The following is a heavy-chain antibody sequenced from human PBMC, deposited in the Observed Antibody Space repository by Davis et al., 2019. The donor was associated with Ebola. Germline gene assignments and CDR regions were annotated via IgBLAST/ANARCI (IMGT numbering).Heavy chain of an antibody. J-gene: IGHJ4*02. V-gene: IGHV3-23*01. CDR3: AKDGWLADY. D-gene: IGHD6-19*01. CDR2: ISGSGGST. Sequence: GESLKISCAASGFTFSSYAMSWVRQAPGKGLEWVSAISGSGGSTYYADSVKGRFTISRDNSKNTLYLQMNSLRAEDTAVYYCAKDGWLADYWGQGTLVTVSS. CDR1: GFTFSSYA.